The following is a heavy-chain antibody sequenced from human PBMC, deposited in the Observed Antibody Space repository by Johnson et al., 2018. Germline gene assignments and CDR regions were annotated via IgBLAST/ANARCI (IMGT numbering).Heavy chain of an antibody. Sequence: QLQESGLGVVPPWRSLRLSCATSGFHLSTYGMHWVRKAPCKGLEWVEGIWYDGSNKYYGDSVKGRFTISRDNSKNTLYLQMKSLIPEDTAGYYCAGVDSGGTGIWGQGTMVTFSS. V-gene: IGHV3-33*01. CDR1: GFHLSTYG. CDR3: AGVDSGGTGI. D-gene: IGHD4-23*01. J-gene: IGHJ3*02. CDR2: IWYDGSNK.